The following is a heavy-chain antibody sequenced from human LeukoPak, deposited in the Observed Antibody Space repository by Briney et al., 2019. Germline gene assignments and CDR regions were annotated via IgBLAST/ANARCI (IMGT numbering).Heavy chain of an antibody. V-gene: IGHV3-30*03. CDR1: GFHYSSYC. D-gene: IGHD2-8*01. Sequence: GPSHSLFCPAHGFHYSSYCVRWVREALVYGAESVTIISYDGSNKYYADYVKGRFTISRDNSKNTLYLQMNSLRAEDTAVYYCARDVDCTNGVCYGMDVWGQGTTVTVSS. CDR2: ISYDGSNK. J-gene: IGHJ6*02. CDR3: ARDVDCTNGVCYGMDV.